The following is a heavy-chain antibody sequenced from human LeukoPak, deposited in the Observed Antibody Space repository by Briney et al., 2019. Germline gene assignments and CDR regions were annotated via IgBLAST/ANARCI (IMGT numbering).Heavy chain of an antibody. V-gene: IGHV4-4*02. CDR1: GGSISSTNW. CDR3: SRESGAFSPFGY. CDR2: ISLGGVT. Sequence: SETLSLTCGVSGGSISSTNWWGWVRQSPGQGLEWIGEISLGGVTNYNPSLKSRVTMSIDKSENHLSLTLTSVTAADTAVYFCSRESGAFSPFGYWGQGTLVTVSS. J-gene: IGHJ4*02. D-gene: IGHD1-26*01.